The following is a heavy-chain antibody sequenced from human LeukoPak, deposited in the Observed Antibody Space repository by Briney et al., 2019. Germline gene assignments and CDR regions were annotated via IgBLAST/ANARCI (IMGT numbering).Heavy chain of an antibody. V-gene: IGHV4-59*01. CDR2: IFYGGST. J-gene: IGHJ6*03. D-gene: IGHD3-10*01. CDR1: GGSISNYY. Sequence: SETLSLTCTVSGGSISNYYWSWIREPPEKGLEWIGYIFYGGSTNYNPSLKSRVTISVDTSKNQFSLKLSSVTAADTAVYYCARDDLYGSGRVNYMDVWGKGTTVTVSS. CDR3: ARDDLYGSGRVNYMDV.